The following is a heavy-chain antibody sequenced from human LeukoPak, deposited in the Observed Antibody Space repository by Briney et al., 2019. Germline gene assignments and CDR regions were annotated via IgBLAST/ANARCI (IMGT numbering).Heavy chain of an antibody. CDR1: GGTFSSYV. CDR2: IIPIFDTA. CDR3: ASRLPPRDPDIVVIPAARGYYYYYMDV. Sequence: SVKVSCKASGGTFSSYVISWVRQAPGQGLEWLGGIIPIFDTANYAQKFQGRVTIITDESTSTAYMELSSLRSEDTAVYYCASRLPPRDPDIVVIPAARGYYYYYMDVWGKGTTVTVSS. V-gene: IGHV1-69*05. D-gene: IGHD2-2*01. J-gene: IGHJ6*03.